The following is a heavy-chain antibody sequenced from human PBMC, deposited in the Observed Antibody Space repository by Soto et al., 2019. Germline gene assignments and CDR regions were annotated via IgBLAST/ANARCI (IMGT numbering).Heavy chain of an antibody. D-gene: IGHD3-3*01. CDR1: GFTFSSYA. Sequence: GGSLRLSCAASGFTFSSYAMHWVRQAPGKGLEWVAVISYDGSNKYYADSVKGRFTISRDNSKNTLYLQMNSLRAEDTAVYYCASLDWRGLVNYWGQGTLVTVSS. CDR2: ISYDGSNK. CDR3: ASLDWRGLVNY. V-gene: IGHV3-30-3*01. J-gene: IGHJ4*02.